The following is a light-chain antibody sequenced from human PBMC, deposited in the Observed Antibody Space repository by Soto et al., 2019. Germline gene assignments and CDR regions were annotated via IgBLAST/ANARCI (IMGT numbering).Light chain of an antibody. J-gene: IGKJ1*01. CDR1: QSVSSN. V-gene: IGKV3-15*01. Sequence: EIVMTKSPAALSVSTGERVTLSCRASQSVSSNLAWYQQKPVQAPRLLIFGASTRAADIPPRFSGSGSGTEFTLTICSLQSEDFAVYYCQQRSNWPGTFGQGTKVDIK. CDR3: QQRSNWPGT. CDR2: GAS.